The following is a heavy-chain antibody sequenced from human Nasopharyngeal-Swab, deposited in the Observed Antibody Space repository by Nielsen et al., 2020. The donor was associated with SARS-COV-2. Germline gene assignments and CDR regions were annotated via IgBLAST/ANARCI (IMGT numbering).Heavy chain of an antibody. Sequence: GESLKISCAASGFTFSSYAMHWVRQAPGKGLEWVAVISYDGSNKYYADSVKGRFTISRDNSKNTLYLQMNSLRAEDTAVYYCARAKGGYSGYGYIDYWGRGTLVTVSS. CDR1: GFTFSSYA. J-gene: IGHJ4*02. D-gene: IGHD5-12*01. CDR3: ARAKGGYSGYGYIDY. V-gene: IGHV3-30-3*01. CDR2: ISYDGSNK.